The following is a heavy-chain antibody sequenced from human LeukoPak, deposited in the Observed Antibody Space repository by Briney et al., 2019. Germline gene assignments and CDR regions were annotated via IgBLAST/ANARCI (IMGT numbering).Heavy chain of an antibody. V-gene: IGHV4-59*08. CDR1: GDSISGYY. CDR2: IYYSGNT. J-gene: IGHJ4*02. CDR3: ARAAATTRNGFGY. Sequence: SETLSLTCTVSGDSISGYYWSWIRQPPGKGLEWIGYIYYSGNTNYNPSLKSRVTISVDTSKNQFSLKLSFVTAADTAVYFCARAAATTRNGFGYWGRGTLVTVSS. D-gene: IGHD1-26*01.